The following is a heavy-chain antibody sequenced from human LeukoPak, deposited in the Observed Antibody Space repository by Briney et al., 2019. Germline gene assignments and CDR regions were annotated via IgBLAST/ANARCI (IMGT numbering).Heavy chain of an antibody. J-gene: IGHJ6*02. CDR1: GGSVSSGRYY. V-gene: IGHV4-39*01. CDR3: ARLEEIGGYYLSDYYGMDV. CDR2: IYYSGST. D-gene: IGHD3-22*01. Sequence: KPSETLSLTCTVSGGSVSSGRYYWGWIRQPPGKGLEWIGSIYYSGSTYYNPSLKSRVTISVDTSKNQFSLKLSSVTAADTAVYYCARLEEIGGYYLSDYYGMDVWGQGTTVTVSS.